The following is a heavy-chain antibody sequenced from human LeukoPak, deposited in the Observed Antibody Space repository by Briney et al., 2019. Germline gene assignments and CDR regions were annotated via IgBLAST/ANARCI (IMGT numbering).Heavy chain of an antibody. V-gene: IGHV4-30-2*01. J-gene: IGHJ4*02. Sequence: SETLSLTCAVAGGSISSGGYSWSWLRQPPGKGLEWIGNIYHSGSTSYTPSLKSRVTIAFAGSKNHSSLKLSSVTAADTAVYYCARGAAAAPTDFDYWGQGTLVTVSS. CDR3: ARGAAAAPTDFDY. CDR1: GGSISSGGYS. D-gene: IGHD6-13*01. CDR2: IYHSGST.